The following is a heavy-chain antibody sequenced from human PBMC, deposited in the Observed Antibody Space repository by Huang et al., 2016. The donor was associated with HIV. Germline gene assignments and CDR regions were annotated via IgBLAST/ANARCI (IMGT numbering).Heavy chain of an antibody. CDR2: VSDDGNNK. V-gene: IGHV3-30*18. Sequence: QVQLVESGGAVVQPGRSLRLSCTASGFTFHNYGMHWVRQGPCKGLEWVEVVSDDGNNKKYVDSVKGRFTISRDKTQNMLDLQINNLRGEDTALYHCAKASRGGFELDFWGQGTLVTVSS. CDR3: AKASRGGFELDF. CDR1: GFTFHNYG. J-gene: IGHJ4*02. D-gene: IGHD5-12*01.